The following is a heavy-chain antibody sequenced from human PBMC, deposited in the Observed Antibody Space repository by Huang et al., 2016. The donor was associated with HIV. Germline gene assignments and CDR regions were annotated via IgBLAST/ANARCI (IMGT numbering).Heavy chain of an antibody. CDR1: GFSFSDSG. CDR2: ISYDGRKK. D-gene: IGHD3-10*01. V-gene: IGHV3-30*18. CDR3: AKDRRAYYYGSGIEY. Sequence: QVQLVESGGGVVEPGRSLRVSCAASGFSFSDSGMHWVRQAPGKGLEWVAVISYDGRKKFYADSVKCRFTISRDNSKNTVYLQMNSLRAGDTAVYYCAKDRRAYYYGSGIEYWGQGARVTVSS. J-gene: IGHJ4*02.